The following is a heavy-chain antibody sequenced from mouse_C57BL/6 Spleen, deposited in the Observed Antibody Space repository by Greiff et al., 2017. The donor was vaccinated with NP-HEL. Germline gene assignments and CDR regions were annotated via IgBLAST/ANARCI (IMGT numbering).Heavy chain of an antibody. J-gene: IGHJ2*01. CDR1: GFTFSDYY. D-gene: IGHD1-1*01. V-gene: IGHV5-16*01. CDR2: INYDGSST. Sequence: EVQVVESEGGLVQPGSSMKLSCTASGFTFSDYYMAWVRQVPEKGLEWVANINYDGSSTYYLDSLKSRFIISRDNAKNILYLQMSSLKSEDTATYYCARVITTVVAFDYWGQGTTLTVSS. CDR3: ARVITTVVAFDY.